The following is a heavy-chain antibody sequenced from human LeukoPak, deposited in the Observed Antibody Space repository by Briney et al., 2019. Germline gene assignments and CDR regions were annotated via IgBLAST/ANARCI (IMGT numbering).Heavy chain of an antibody. CDR3: ARGILWFGEDYYSMDV. J-gene: IGHJ6*04. D-gene: IGHD3-10*01. CDR1: GGTFSSYA. CDR2: IIPIFGTA. V-gene: IGHV1-69*06. Sequence: SVKVSCKASGGTFSSYAISWVRQAPGQGLEWMGGIIPIFGTANYAQKFQGRVTITADKSTSTAYMELSSLRSEDTAVYYCARGILWFGEDYYSMDVWGKGTTVTVSS.